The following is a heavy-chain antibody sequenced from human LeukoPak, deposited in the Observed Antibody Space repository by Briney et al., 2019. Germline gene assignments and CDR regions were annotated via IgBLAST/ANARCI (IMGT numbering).Heavy chain of an antibody. Sequence: PSETLSLTCTVSGYSISSGYHWGWIRQPPGKGLEWIGSIYHTGKTYYNPSLKSRVTISVDTSKNQFSLKLSSVTAADTAVYYCARVFYYDFWSGYYTRNWFDPWGQGTLVTVSS. CDR2: IYHTGKT. CDR1: GYSISSGYH. V-gene: IGHV4-38-2*02. D-gene: IGHD3-3*01. J-gene: IGHJ5*02. CDR3: ARVFYYDFWSGYYTRNWFDP.